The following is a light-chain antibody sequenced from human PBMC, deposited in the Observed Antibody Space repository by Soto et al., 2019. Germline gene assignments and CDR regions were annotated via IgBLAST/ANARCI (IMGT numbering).Light chain of an antibody. J-gene: IGLJ2*01. Sequence: QSALTQPPSASGTPGQTVTISCSGSSSNIGSNYVYWYQQLPGTAPKLLIYRNNQRPSGVPDRFSGSKSGTSASLAISGLRSEDEADYYCAAWDDSLSGVVFGRGTKLTVL. CDR1: SSNIGSNY. CDR3: AAWDDSLSGVV. V-gene: IGLV1-47*01. CDR2: RNN.